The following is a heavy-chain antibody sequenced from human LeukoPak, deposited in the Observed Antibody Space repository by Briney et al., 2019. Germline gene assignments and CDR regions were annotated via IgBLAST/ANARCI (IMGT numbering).Heavy chain of an antibody. J-gene: IGHJ4*02. V-gene: IGHV3-23*01. Sequence: GGSLRLSCAASGFTFSSNAMSRVRQAPGKGLEWVSAISGSGGSTYYADSVKGRFTISRDNSKKTLYLQVNSLRAKDTAVYFCAKELTTERTPGVDSWGQGTLVTVSS. CDR1: GFTFSSNA. CDR2: ISGSGGST. CDR3: AKELTTERTPGVDS. D-gene: IGHD4-17*01.